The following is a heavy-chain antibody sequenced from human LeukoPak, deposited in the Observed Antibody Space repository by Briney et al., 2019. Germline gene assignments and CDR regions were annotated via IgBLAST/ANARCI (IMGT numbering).Heavy chain of an antibody. V-gene: IGHV3-21*01. CDR3: ARGPRPYSSSPAAGY. CDR1: GFTFSSYS. CDR2: ISSSSSYI. Sequence: GGSLRLSCAASGFTFSSYSMNWVRQAPGKGLEWVSSISSSSSYIYYADSVKGRFTISRDNAKNSLYLQMNSLRAEDTAVYYCARGPRPYSSSPAAGYWGQGTLVTVPS. J-gene: IGHJ4*02. D-gene: IGHD6-13*01.